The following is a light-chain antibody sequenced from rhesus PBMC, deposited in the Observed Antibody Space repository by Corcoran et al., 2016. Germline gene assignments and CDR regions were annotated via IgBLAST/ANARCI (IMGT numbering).Light chain of an antibody. CDR1: QSVSSF. CDR2: GAF. V-gene: IGKV3-24*04. Sequence: EIVMTQSPATLALSPGESATLSCRASQSVSSFLAWYQQKPGQAPMLLIYGAFSRATGVPDRFSGSGAGTDFTLTLSSLEPEVVGLYFCLQSSNWPRTFGRGTKVEIK. CDR3: LQSSNWPRT. J-gene: IGKJ1*01.